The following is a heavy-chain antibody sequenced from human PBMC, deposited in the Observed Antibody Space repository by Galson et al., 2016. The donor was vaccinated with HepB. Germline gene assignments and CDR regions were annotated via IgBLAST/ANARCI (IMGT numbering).Heavy chain of an antibody. CDR3: ASASGSNVHFDS. J-gene: IGHJ4*02. Sequence: SLRLSCAASGFTLSSYWIHWVRQAPGKGLVWVSRINDDGSRTTYADSVKGRFTISRDNAKNTLYLQMNSLRAEDTAVYYCASASGSNVHFDSWGQGTLVTVSS. CDR1: GFTLSSYW. D-gene: IGHD1-26*01. CDR2: INDDGSRT. V-gene: IGHV3-74*01.